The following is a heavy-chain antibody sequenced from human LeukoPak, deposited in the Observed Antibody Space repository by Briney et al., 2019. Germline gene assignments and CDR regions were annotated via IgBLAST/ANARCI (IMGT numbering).Heavy chain of an antibody. V-gene: IGHV4-31*03. D-gene: IGHD3-22*01. Sequence: SETLSLTCTVSGGSISSGGYYWTWIRQHPGKGLEWIGYIYYSGSTYYNPSPKSRVTISVDTSKNQFSLKLSSVTAADTAGYYCARDIYDSIGYYMDYWGQGTLVTVSS. CDR3: ARDIYDSIGYYMDY. CDR1: GGSISSGGYY. J-gene: IGHJ4*02. CDR2: IYYSGST.